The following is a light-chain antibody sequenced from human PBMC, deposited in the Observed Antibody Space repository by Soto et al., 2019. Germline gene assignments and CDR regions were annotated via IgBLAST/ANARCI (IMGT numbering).Light chain of an antibody. CDR1: QSFSSW. CDR2: KAS. Sequence: DIQMTQSPSTLSASVGDRVTITCRASQSFSSWLAWYQQKPGKAPKLLIYKASSLESGVPSRFSGSGSGTEFTLTISSLQPDDFATYYCQQFGTFGQGTKVEIK. J-gene: IGKJ1*01. CDR3: QQFGT. V-gene: IGKV1-5*03.